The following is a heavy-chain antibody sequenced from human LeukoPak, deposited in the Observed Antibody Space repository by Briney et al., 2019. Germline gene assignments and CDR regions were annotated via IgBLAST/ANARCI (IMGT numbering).Heavy chain of an antibody. CDR2: MNPNSGNT. Sequence: GASVKVSCKASGGTFSSYAISWVRQAPGQGLEWMGWMNPNSGNTGYAQKFQGRVTMTRNTSISTAYMELSSLRSEDTAVYYCAREKDDRDVWGQGTTVTVSS. J-gene: IGHJ6*01. CDR3: AREKDDRDV. V-gene: IGHV1-8*02. CDR1: GGTFSSYA.